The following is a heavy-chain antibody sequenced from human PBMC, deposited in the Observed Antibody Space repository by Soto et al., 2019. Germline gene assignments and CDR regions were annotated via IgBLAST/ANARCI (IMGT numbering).Heavy chain of an antibody. J-gene: IGHJ5*02. Sequence: LSLTCAVYGGSVNGYYWNWIRQPPGKGLEWIGEINHTGGTHYNPSLKSRVTISVDTSKNQFSLRLSSVTAADTAIYYCATRITVFGLLIPPFDPWGQGTQVTVSS. CDR3: ATRITVFGLLIPPFDP. D-gene: IGHD3-3*01. CDR1: GGSVNGYY. CDR2: INHTGGT. V-gene: IGHV4-34*01.